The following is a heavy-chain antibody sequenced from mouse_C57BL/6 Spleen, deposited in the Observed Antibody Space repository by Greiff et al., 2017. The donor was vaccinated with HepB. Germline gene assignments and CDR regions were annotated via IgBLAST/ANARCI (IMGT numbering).Heavy chain of an antibody. J-gene: IGHJ1*03. V-gene: IGHV1-55*01. CDR3: ADYYGSSPYWYFDV. CDR2: IYPGSGST. CDR1: GYTFTSYW. D-gene: IGHD1-1*01. Sequence: QVQLKQPGAELVKPGASVKMSCKASGYTFTSYWITWVKQRPGQGLEWIGDIYPGSGSTNYNEKFKSKATLTVDTSSSTAYMQLSSLTSEDSAVYYCADYYGSSPYWYFDVWGTGTTVTVSS.